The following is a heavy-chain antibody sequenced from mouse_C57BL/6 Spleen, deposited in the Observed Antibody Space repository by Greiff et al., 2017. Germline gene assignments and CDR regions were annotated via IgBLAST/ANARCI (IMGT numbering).Heavy chain of an antibody. J-gene: IGHJ2*01. CDR3: AREEEYSYFDY. CDR2: INPSSGYT. CDR1: GYTFTSYT. V-gene: IGHV1-4*01. Sequence: VPLQQSGAELARPGASVKMSCKASGYTFTSYTMHWVKQRPGQGLEWIGYINPSSGYTKYNQKFKDKATLTADKSSSTAYMQLSSLTSEDSAVYYCAREEEYSYFDYWGQGTTLTVSS. D-gene: IGHD1-3*01.